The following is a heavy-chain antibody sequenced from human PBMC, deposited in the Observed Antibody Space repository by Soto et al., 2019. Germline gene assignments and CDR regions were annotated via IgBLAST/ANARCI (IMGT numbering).Heavy chain of an antibody. Sequence: QVQLQESGPGLVKPSETLSLTCTVSGGSISSYYWSWIRPPPGKGLEWIGYIYFSGSTDYDPSLKSRVTISVDTSKNQFSLKLSSVTAADTAVYYCARRWGTYFDFWGQGTLVTVSS. V-gene: IGHV4-59*01. J-gene: IGHJ4*02. CDR2: IYFSGST. CDR1: GGSISSYY. D-gene: IGHD7-27*01. CDR3: ARRWGTYFDF.